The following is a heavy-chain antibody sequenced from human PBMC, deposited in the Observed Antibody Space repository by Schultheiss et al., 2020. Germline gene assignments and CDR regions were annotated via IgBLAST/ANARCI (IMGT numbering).Heavy chain of an antibody. CDR2: ISSSSSYI. J-gene: IGHJ6*02. CDR3: ARGVDTVTDYYYYGMDV. D-gene: IGHD4-17*01. Sequence: GGSLRLSCAASGFTFSSYSMNWVRQAPGKGLEWVSSISSSSSYIYYADSVKGRFTISRDNAKNSLYLQMNSLRAEDTAVYYCARGVDTVTDYYYYGMDVWGQGTTVTVSS. V-gene: IGHV3-21*01. CDR1: GFTFSSYS.